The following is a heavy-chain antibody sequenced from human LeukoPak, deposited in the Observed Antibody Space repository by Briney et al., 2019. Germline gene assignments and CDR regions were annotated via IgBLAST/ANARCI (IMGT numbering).Heavy chain of an antibody. D-gene: IGHD2-15*01. J-gene: IGHJ6*02. CDR1: GFPFSSYA. CDR2: ISDSGGST. CDR3: VRGYSFGPYGMDV. V-gene: IGHV3-64D*09. Sequence: AGGSLRLSCATSGFPFSSYAVTWVRQAPGKGLEYVSAISDSGGSTYYADSVKGRFTISRDNSKNTLYLQMSSLRAEDTAVYFCVRGYSFGPYGMDVWGQGTTVTVSS.